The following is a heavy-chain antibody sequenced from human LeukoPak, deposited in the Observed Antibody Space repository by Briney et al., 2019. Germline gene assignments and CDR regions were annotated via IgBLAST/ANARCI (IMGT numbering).Heavy chain of an antibody. V-gene: IGHV3-23*01. CDR2: ISGSGGST. CDR1: GFTFSSYA. Sequence: GGSLRLSCATSGFTFSSYAMSWVRQAPGKGLEWVSAISGSGGSTYYADSVKGRFTIFRDNSKNTLYLQMNSLRAEGTAVYYCAGGNPFPFDYWGQGTLVTVSS. J-gene: IGHJ4*02. D-gene: IGHD4-23*01. CDR3: AGGNPFPFDY.